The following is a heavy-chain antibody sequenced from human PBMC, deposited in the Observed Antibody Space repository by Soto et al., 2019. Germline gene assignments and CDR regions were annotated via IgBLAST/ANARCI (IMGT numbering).Heavy chain of an antibody. Sequence: GESLKISCKTSGYSFISYWVAWVRQKPGKGLEWMGTFYPGDSTSTYSPSFQGQVTISVDKSISTAYLHLSGLKASDTAMYYCARIIGYCRNNDCSWTFDIWGQGTTVTV. CDR2: FYPGDSTS. V-gene: IGHV5-51*01. J-gene: IGHJ3*02. CDR1: GYSFISYW. D-gene: IGHD2-2*03. CDR3: ARIIGYCRNNDCSWTFDI.